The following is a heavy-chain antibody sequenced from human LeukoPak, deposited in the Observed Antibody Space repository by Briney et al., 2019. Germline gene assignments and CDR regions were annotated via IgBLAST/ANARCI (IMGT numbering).Heavy chain of an antibody. CDR2: INPNSGGT. CDR3: ARVESWEHSGSSQDAFDI. D-gene: IGHD1-26*01. J-gene: IGHJ3*02. V-gene: IGHV1-2*02. CDR1: GYTFTGYY. Sequence: ASVKVSCKASGYTFTGYYMHWVRQAPGQGLEWMGWINPNSGGTNYAQKFQGRVTMTRDTSISTVYMELSSLRSDDTAVYYCARVESWEHSGSSQDAFDIWGQGTMVTVSS.